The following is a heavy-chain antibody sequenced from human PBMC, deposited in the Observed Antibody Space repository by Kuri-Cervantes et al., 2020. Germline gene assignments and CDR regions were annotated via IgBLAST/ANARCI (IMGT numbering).Heavy chain of an antibody. V-gene: IGHV3-7*01. CDR3: AKYGWPVPNDAFDI. Sequence: GESLKISCAASGFTVSSNYMSWVRQAPGKGLEWVANIKHDGSEQNNVDSVKGRFTISRDNAKNSLYLQMNSLRAEDTAIYYYAKYGWPVPNDAFDIWGQGTMVTVSS. CDR1: GFTVSSNY. D-gene: IGHD5-24*01. CDR2: IKHDGSEQ. J-gene: IGHJ3*02.